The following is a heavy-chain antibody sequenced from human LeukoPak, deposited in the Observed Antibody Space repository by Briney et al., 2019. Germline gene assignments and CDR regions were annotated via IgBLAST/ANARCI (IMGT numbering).Heavy chain of an antibody. Sequence: PSQTLSLTCSVSGFSISSGSYYWNFIRHPAGKGTEWFGRIYTGGSTTYNPSLKSRITISLDTSKNQFSLKLISVTAAAAAVYYCARSPDSDYVIDYWGQGTLITVSS. J-gene: IGHJ4*02. CDR3: ARSPDSDYVIDY. D-gene: IGHD5-12*01. V-gene: IGHV4-61*02. CDR1: GFSISSGSYY. CDR2: IYTGGST.